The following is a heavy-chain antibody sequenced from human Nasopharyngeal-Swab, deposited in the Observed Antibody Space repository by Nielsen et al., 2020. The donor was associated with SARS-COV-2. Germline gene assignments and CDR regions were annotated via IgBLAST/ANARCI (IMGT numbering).Heavy chain of an antibody. CDR3: ARHPATYCSSTSCYRWPFDY. V-gene: IGHV4-39*01. CDR2: IYYSGRT. Sequence: SETMSLTCPVSGGFISSSSYYWGWIRQHPGKGLEWIGSIYYSGRTYYNPSLKSRVTISVDTSKKQFSLKLRSVTAADTAVYYCARHPATYCSSTSCYRWPFDYCGQGTLVTVSS. D-gene: IGHD2-2*01. CDR1: GGFISSSSYY. J-gene: IGHJ4*02.